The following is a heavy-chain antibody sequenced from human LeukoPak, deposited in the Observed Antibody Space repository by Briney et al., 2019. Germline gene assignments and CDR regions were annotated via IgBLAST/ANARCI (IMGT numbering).Heavy chain of an antibody. V-gene: IGHV4-61*02. CDR1: GGSISSGAYY. Sequence: PSQTLSLTCTVSGGSISSGAYYWSWIRQPAGKGLEWIGRIYTSGSTNYNPSLKSRVTMSVDTSKNQFSLKLNSVTAADTAVYYCATQYCSRSSCYGWFDPWGQGALVTVSS. J-gene: IGHJ5*02. D-gene: IGHD2-2*01. CDR2: IYTSGST. CDR3: ATQYCSRSSCYGWFDP.